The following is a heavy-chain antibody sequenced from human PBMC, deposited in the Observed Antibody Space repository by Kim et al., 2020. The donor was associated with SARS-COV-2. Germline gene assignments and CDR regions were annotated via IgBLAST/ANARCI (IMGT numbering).Heavy chain of an antibody. V-gene: IGHV3-23*01. D-gene: IGHD2-15*01. CDR1: GFTFSSYA. CDR2: ISGSGGST. J-gene: IGHJ1*01. CDR3: AKPPVEVVAATHGSGYVQH. Sequence: GGYLRLSCAASGFTFSSYAMSWVRQAPGKGLEWVSAISGSGGSTYYADSVKGRFTISRDNSKNTLYLQMNSLRAEDTAVYYCAKPPVEVVAATHGSGYVQHWGQGTLVTVSS.